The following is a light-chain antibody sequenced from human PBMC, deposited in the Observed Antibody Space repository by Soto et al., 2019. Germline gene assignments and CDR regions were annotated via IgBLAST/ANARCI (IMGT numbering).Light chain of an antibody. V-gene: IGKV3-11*01. J-gene: IGKJ4*01. CDR3: QKCGNRLT. Sequence: EIVLTQSPATLSLSPGERATLSCRASQSVSSYLAWYQQKPGQAPRLLIYDASNRATGIPARFSGGGSGTDLTLTISSLEPEDFAVYYCQKCGNRLTFGGGTKVDIK. CDR2: DAS. CDR1: QSVSSY.